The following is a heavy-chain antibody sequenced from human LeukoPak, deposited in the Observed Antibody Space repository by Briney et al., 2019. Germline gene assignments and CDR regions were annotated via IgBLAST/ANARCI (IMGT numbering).Heavy chain of an antibody. CDR3: ARGRRKHLVPAAVQSWRDAFDI. CDR1: GGTFSSYA. Sequence: GASEKVSCKASGGTFSSYAISWVRQAPGQGLEWMGGIIPIFGTANYAQKFQGRVTITTDESTSTAYMELSSLRSEDTAVYYCARGRRKHLVPAAVQSWRDAFDIWGQGTMVTVSS. CDR2: IIPIFGTA. D-gene: IGHD2-2*02. V-gene: IGHV1-69*05. J-gene: IGHJ3*02.